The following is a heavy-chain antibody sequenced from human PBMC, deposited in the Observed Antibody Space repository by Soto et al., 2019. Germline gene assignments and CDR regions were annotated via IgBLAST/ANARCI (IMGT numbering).Heavy chain of an antibody. V-gene: IGHV3-23*01. CDR1: GFTVSSSY. CDR3: AKDHDYSKRAFLGVYYGMDV. J-gene: IGHJ6*02. Sequence: AGGSLRLSCAASGFTVSSSYLTWVRQAPGKGLEWVSAISGSGGSTYYADSVKGRFTISRDNSKNTLYLQMNSLRAEDTAVYYCAKDHDYSKRAFLGVYYGMDVWGQGTTVTVSS. CDR2: ISGSGGST. D-gene: IGHD4-4*01.